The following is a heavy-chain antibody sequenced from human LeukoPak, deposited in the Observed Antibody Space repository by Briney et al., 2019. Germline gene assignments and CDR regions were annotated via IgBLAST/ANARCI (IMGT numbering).Heavy chain of an antibody. Sequence: GGSLRLSCTASGLTFSTSGFNWVRQAPGKGPEWVSGINWNGGSTGYADSVKGRFTISRDNAKNSLYLQMNSLRAEDTALYYCARVGSEEGYYFDYWGQGTLVTVSS. J-gene: IGHJ4*02. CDR1: GLTFSTSG. CDR3: ARVGSEEGYYFDY. V-gene: IGHV3-20*04. D-gene: IGHD2-15*01. CDR2: INWNGGST.